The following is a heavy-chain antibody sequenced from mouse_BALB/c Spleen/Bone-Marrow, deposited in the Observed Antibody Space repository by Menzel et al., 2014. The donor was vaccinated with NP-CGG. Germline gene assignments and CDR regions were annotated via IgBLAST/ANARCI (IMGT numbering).Heavy chain of an antibody. V-gene: IGHV1-69*02. J-gene: IGHJ2*01. D-gene: IGHD4-1*01. CDR2: IDPSDSET. Sequence: QVQLQQSGAELVKPGAPVKLSCKASGYTFTSYWMNWVKQRPGRGLEWIGRIDPSDSETHYNQKFKDKATLTVDKSSSTAYIQLSSLTSEDSAVYYCARNWVYFDYWGQSTTLTVSS. CDR1: GYTFTSYW. CDR3: ARNWVYFDY.